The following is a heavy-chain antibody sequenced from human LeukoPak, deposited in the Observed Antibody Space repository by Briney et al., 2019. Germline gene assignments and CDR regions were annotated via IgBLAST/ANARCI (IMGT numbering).Heavy chain of an antibody. V-gene: IGHV4-31*03. CDR3: ARKGSLGELSPYFDY. D-gene: IGHD3-16*02. CDR2: IYYSGST. Sequence: SETLSLTCTVSGGSISSGGYYWSWIRQHPGKGLEWIGYIYYSGSTYCNPSLKSRVTISVDTSKNQFSLKLSSVTAADTAVYYCARKGSLGELSPYFDYWGQGTLVTVSS. CDR1: GGSISSGGYY. J-gene: IGHJ4*02.